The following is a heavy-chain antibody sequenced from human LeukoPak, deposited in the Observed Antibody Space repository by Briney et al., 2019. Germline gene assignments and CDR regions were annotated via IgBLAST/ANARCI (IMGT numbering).Heavy chain of an antibody. CDR1: GFTFSDYY. J-gene: IGHJ4*02. CDR3: ARDMDPTLSYYFDY. CDR2: ISSSGSTI. D-gene: IGHD2-2*01. V-gene: IGHV3-11*04. Sequence: GGSLRLSCAASGFTFSDYYMSWIRQAPGKGLEWVSYISSSGSTIYYADSVRGRFTISRDNAKNSLYLQMNSLRAEDTAVYYCARDMDPTLSYYFDYWGQGTLVTVSS.